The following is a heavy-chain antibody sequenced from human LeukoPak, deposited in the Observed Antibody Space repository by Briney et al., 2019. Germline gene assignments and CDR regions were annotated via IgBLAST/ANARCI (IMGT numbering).Heavy chain of an antibody. Sequence: GESLKISCKGSGYNFSNYWIGWVRQRPGKGLGWMGVIYPDDSDMRYSPSFQGQVTISVDKTISTAYLQWSSLKASDTAMYYCARQATYFDFWSGYYGFDPWGQGTLVTVSS. V-gene: IGHV5-51*01. CDR3: ARQATYFDFWSGYYGFDP. CDR1: GYNFSNYW. D-gene: IGHD3-3*01. J-gene: IGHJ5*02. CDR2: IYPDDSDM.